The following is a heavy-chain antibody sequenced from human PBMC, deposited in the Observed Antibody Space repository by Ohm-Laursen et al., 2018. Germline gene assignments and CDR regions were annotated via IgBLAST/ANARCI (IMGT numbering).Heavy chain of an antibody. V-gene: IGHV3-23*01. Sequence: SLRLSCAASGFTFSSYAMSWVRQTPGKSLECISTISGSGASSHYADSVKGRFTISRDNAKNSLFLQMNSLRAEDTAVYYCARDDCSSTSCPDLDYWGQGTLVTVSS. CDR3: ARDDCSSTSCPDLDY. D-gene: IGHD2-2*01. CDR1: GFTFSSYA. CDR2: ISGSGASS. J-gene: IGHJ4*02.